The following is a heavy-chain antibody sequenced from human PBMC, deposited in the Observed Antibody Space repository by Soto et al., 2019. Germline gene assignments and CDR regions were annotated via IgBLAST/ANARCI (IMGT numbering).Heavy chain of an antibody. CDR3: AAGGKNGYIK. CDR1: RDTFDSYA. Sequence: QVQLVQSGAEERVPGSSVKVSCKASRDTFDSYAMTWVRLAPGQGPEWMGGIIPILGTTKYAQKFQGRVTMTADESTSTVYMELSSLRSEDGAVSYCAAGGKNGYIKWGQGTQVTVSS. J-gene: IGHJ4*02. V-gene: IGHV1-69*01. CDR2: IIPILGTT. D-gene: IGHD1-1*01.